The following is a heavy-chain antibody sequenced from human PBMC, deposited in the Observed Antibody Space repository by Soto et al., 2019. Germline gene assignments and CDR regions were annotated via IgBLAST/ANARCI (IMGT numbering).Heavy chain of an antibody. Sequence: ASVKASSKASGNIFTDSYVHWVRQAPGQGLEWLGWINPSNGVTYYAQNFRDRVTMTRDTSISTAYMDLTRLTSHDTVGYFCGRDTDNTNSNPLVPWGQGTLVIVSS. J-gene: IGHJ5*02. CDR2: INPSNGVT. CDR3: GRDTDNTNSNPLVP. CDR1: GNIFTDSY. V-gene: IGHV1-2*02. D-gene: IGHD2-2*01.